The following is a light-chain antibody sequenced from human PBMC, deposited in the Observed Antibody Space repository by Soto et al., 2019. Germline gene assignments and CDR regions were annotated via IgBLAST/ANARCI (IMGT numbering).Light chain of an antibody. J-gene: IGKJ1*01. Sequence: DIQMTQSPSTLSASVGDRVTITCRASQSISSWLAWYQQKPGKAPKLLIYKASRLESGVPSRFSGSGSGTEITLTISNLQPDVFASYLLQQYNIYWTFGQGTRVEIK. CDR3: QQYNIYWT. CDR1: QSISSW. V-gene: IGKV1-5*03. CDR2: KAS.